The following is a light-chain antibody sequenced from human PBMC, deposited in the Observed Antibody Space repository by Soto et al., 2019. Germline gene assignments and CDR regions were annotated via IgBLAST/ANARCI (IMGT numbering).Light chain of an antibody. Sequence: EIVLTQSPGTLSLSPGERATLSCRASQSVSSSYLAWYQQKPGQAPRLLIYGASIRATGIPDRFSGSESGTDFTLTISRLEPEDFAVYYCQQYGSSPRTFGQGTKVEIK. J-gene: IGKJ1*01. CDR2: GAS. V-gene: IGKV3-20*01. CDR3: QQYGSSPRT. CDR1: QSVSSSY.